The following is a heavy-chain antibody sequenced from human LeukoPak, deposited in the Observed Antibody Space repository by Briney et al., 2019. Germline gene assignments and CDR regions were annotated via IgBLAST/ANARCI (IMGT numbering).Heavy chain of an antibody. D-gene: IGHD4-17*01. CDR1: GGSISSGSYY. CDR2: IYTNGST. Sequence: SETLSLTCTVPGGSISSGSYYWSWIRQPAGKGLEWIGRIYTNGSTNYNPSLKSRVTISVDTSKNQFSLKLSSVTAADTAVYYCARDYADYYYGMDVWGQGTTVTVSS. J-gene: IGHJ6*02. V-gene: IGHV4-61*02. CDR3: ARDYADYYYGMDV.